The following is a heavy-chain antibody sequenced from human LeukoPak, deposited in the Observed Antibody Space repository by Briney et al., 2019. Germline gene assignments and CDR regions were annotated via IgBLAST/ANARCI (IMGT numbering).Heavy chain of an antibody. CDR3: VRGGWYNWNIDFDY. CDR1: GFTFSSYG. CDR2: ISYDGSNK. V-gene: IGHV3-30*03. Sequence: GRSLRLSCAASGFTFSSYGMHWVRQAPGKGLEWVAVISYDGSNKYYADSVKGRFTISRDNSKNTLYLQVNSLRAEDTAVYYCVRGGWYNWNIDFDYWGQGTLVTVSS. D-gene: IGHD1-1*01. J-gene: IGHJ4*02.